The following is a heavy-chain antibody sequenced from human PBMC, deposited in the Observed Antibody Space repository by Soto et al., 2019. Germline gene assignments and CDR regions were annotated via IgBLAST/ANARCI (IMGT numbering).Heavy chain of an antibody. J-gene: IGHJ5*02. CDR2: IYYSGST. Sequence: QVQLQESGPGLVKPSETLSLTCTVSGGSISSYYWSWIRQPPGKGLEWIGYIYYSGSTNYTPSLKGRVTISVDTSKTQFSLKLSSVTAADPAVYYCAGRTDSSGWGFDPWGQGTLVTVAS. V-gene: IGHV4-59*08. CDR3: AGRTDSSGWGFDP. CDR1: GGSISSYY. D-gene: IGHD6-19*01.